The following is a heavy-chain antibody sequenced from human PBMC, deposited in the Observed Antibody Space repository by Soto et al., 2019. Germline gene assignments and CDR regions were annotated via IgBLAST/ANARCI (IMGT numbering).Heavy chain of an antibody. CDR1: GGSISSYY. J-gene: IGHJ5*02. CDR2: IYYSGST. CDR3: ARLFDP. V-gene: IGHV4-59*08. Sequence: SETLSLTCTVSGGSISSYYWSWIRQPPGKGLEWIGYIYYSGSTNYNPSLKSRVTISVDTSKNQFSLKLSSVTAADTAVYYCARLFDPWGQGTLVTVSS.